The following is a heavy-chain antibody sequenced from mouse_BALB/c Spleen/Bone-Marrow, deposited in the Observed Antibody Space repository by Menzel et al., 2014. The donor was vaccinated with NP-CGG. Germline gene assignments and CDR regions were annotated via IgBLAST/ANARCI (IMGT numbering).Heavy chain of an antibody. D-gene: IGHD2-1*01. J-gene: IGHJ3*01. CDR3: ARFGNYEGFAY. V-gene: IGHV1-74*01. Sequence: QVQLQQSGAELVRPGASVKLSCKASGYSFTNYWMNLVKQRPGQGLEWIGMIHPSDSETRLNQKFKDKATLTVDKSSSTAYIQLTSPTSEDSAVYYCARFGNYEGFAYWGQGTLVTVSA. CDR2: IHPSDSET. CDR1: GYSFTNYW.